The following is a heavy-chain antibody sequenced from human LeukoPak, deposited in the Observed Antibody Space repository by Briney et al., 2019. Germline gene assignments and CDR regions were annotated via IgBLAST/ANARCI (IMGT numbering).Heavy chain of an antibody. CDR1: GFTFSSYA. D-gene: IGHD3-9*01. Sequence: PGGSLRLSCAASGFTFSSYAMSWVRQAPGKGLEWVSAISGSGGSTYYADSVKGRFTISRDNSKNTLYLQMNSLRAEDTAVYYCAKDNPGRFDWLLGEAFDYWGQGTLVTVSS. CDR3: AKDNPGRFDWLLGEAFDY. J-gene: IGHJ4*02. CDR2: ISGSGGST. V-gene: IGHV3-23*01.